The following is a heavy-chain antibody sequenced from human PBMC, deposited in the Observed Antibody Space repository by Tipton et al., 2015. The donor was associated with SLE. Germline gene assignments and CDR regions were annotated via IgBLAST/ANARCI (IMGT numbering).Heavy chain of an antibody. V-gene: IGHV4-34*01. CDR2: INHSGST. J-gene: IGHJ4*02. Sequence: LRLSCAVYGGSFSGYYWSWIRQSPGKGLEWIGEINHSGSTNYNPSLKSRVTISVDTSKNQFSLKVSSVTAADTAVYYCARAPGQLWPWDYWGQGTLVTVSS. D-gene: IGHD5-18*01. CDR3: ARAPGQLWPWDY. CDR1: GGSFSGYY.